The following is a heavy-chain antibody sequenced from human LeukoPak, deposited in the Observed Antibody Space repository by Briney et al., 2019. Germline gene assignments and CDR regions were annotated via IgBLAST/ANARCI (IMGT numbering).Heavy chain of an antibody. J-gene: IGHJ4*02. CDR2: IYHSGST. Sequence: PSETLSLTCTVSGGSISSDGYYWSWIRQHPGKGLEWIGEIYHSGSTNYNPSLKSRVTISVDKSKNQFSLRLSSVTAADTAVYYCARAESYSSSWYYFDYWGQGTLVTVSS. CDR1: GGSISSDGYY. D-gene: IGHD6-13*01. CDR3: ARAESYSSSWYYFDY. V-gene: IGHV4-39*07.